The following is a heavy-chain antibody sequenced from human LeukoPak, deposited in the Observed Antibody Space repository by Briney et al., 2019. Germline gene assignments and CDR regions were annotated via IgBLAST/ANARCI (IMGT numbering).Heavy chain of an antibody. CDR3: ARGAGEWELLRGFGDY. Sequence: PGGSLKLSCAASGFTFSSYGMHWVRQAPGKGLEWVAVIWYDGSNKYYADSVKGRFTISGDNSKNTLYLQMNSLRAEDTAVYYCARGAGEWELLRGFGDYWGQGTLVTVSS. J-gene: IGHJ4*02. CDR2: IWYDGSNK. V-gene: IGHV3-33*01. CDR1: GFTFSSYG. D-gene: IGHD1-26*01.